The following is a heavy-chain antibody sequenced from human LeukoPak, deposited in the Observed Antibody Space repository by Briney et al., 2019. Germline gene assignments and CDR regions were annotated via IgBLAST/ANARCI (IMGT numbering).Heavy chain of an antibody. CDR2: IRSKANSYAT. D-gene: IGHD1-7*01. V-gene: IGHV3-73*01. Sequence: GGSLRLSCAASGFTFSSYGMHWVRQASGKGLEWVGRIRSKANSYATAYAASVKGRFTTSRDDSKNTAYLQMNSLKTEDTAVYYCTRGITGTTSWFDPWGQGTLVTVSS. J-gene: IGHJ5*02. CDR3: TRGITGTTSWFDP. CDR1: GFTFSSYG.